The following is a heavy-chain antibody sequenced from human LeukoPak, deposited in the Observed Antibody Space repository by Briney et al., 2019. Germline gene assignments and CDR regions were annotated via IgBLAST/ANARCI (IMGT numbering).Heavy chain of an antibody. CDR2: IYYSGST. Sequence: PSETLSLTCTVSGGSISSSSYYWGWIRQPPGKGLEWIGSIYYSGSTYYNPSLKSRVTISVDTSKNQFSLKLSSVTAADTAVYYCARDQESYSNGWRHLWDYWGQGNLVTVSS. CDR3: ARDQESYSNGWRHLWDY. V-gene: IGHV4-39*07. CDR1: GGSISSSSYY. J-gene: IGHJ4*02. D-gene: IGHD6-19*01.